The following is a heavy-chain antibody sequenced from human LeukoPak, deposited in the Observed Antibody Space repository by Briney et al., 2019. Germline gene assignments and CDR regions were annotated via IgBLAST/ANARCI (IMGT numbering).Heavy chain of an antibody. J-gene: IGHJ6*02. D-gene: IGHD2-2*01. CDR2: INHSGST. CDR3: ARGWHCSSTSCYVYYYYYGMDV. CDR1: GGSISSSSYY. Sequence: SETLSLTCTVSGGSISSSSYYWGRIRQPPGKGLEWIGEINHSGSTNYNPSLKSRVTISVDTSKNQFSLKLSSVTAADTAVYYCARGWHCSSTSCYVYYYYYGMDVWGQGTTVTVSS. V-gene: IGHV4-39*07.